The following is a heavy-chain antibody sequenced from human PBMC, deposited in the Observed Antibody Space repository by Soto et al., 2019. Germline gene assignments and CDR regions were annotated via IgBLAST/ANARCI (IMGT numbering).Heavy chain of an antibody. Sequence: QVQLVESGGGLVQPGGSLRLSCAASGFTFGDYEMSWIRQAAGKGLEWVAFLSRSGNTMYYADSVKGRFSISRDKAENYMFLQMESLRFEDTDTYFCAVSSGKYEADRFDMWGQVTMVTVSA. D-gene: IGHD3-22*01. J-gene: IGHJ3*02. CDR1: GFTFGDYE. CDR2: LSRSGNTM. V-gene: IGHV3-11*01. CDR3: AVSSGKYEADRFDM.